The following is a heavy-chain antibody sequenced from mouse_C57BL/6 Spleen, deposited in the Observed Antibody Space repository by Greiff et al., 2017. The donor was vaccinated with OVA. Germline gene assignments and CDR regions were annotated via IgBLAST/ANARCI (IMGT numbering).Heavy chain of an antibody. Sequence: QVHVKQSGPGLVQPSQSLSITCTVSGFSLTSYGVHWVRQSPGKGLEWLGVIWSGGSTDYNAAFISRLSISKDNSKSQVFFKMNSLQADDTAIYYCARKGYYGWYFDVWGTGTTVTVSS. D-gene: IGHD1-1*01. V-gene: IGHV2-2*01. CDR1: GFSLTSYG. CDR2: IWSGGST. CDR3: ARKGYYGWYFDV. J-gene: IGHJ1*03.